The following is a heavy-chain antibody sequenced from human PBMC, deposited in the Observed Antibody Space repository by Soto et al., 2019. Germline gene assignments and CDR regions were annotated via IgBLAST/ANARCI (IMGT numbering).Heavy chain of an antibody. D-gene: IGHD2-15*01. Sequence: EVQLVESGGGLVKPGGSLRLSCAASDFTITNAWMNWVRQAPGKGLEWVGRIKTKAEGGATDYAAPLKSRFTISRDDSRNTHFLQINGLKTEDTAVYYCTTGSVEGVWGQGARVTVSS. CDR1: DFTITNAW. J-gene: IGHJ6*02. V-gene: IGHV3-15*07. CDR2: IKTKAEGGAT. CDR3: TTGSVEGV.